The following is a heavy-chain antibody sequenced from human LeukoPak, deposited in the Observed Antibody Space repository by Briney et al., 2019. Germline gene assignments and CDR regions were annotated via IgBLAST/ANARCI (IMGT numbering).Heavy chain of an antibody. D-gene: IGHD6-19*01. CDR3: AKRGSGWAPLDY. J-gene: IGHJ4*02. CDR1: GFTFSSCA. V-gene: IGHV3-23*01. CDR2: ISGSGGST. Sequence: PGGSLRLSCAASGFTFSSCAMSWVRQAPGKGLEWVSAISGSGGSTYYADSVRGRFTICRDNSKDTLYLQMNSLRVEDTAVYYCAKRGSGWAPLDYWGQGTLVTVSS.